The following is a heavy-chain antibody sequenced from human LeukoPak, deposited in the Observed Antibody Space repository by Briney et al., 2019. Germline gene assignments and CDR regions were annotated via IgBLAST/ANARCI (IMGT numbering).Heavy chain of an antibody. Sequence: GGSLRLSCAASGFTVSTNHMSWVRQSPGKGLEWVSVTYRGGTTDYADFVKDRFSSYRDASKNTLDLQMNSLRAEDTAVYYCARVLGSPSYFDDWGQGTLVTVSS. D-gene: IGHD3-16*01. V-gene: IGHV3-66*01. CDR2: TYRGGTT. CDR1: GFTVSTNH. J-gene: IGHJ4*02. CDR3: ARVLGSPSYFDD.